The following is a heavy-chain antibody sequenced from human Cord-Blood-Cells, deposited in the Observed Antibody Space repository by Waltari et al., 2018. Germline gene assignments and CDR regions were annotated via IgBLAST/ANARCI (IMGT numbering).Heavy chain of an antibody. D-gene: IGHD7-27*01. CDR2: IFSNDEK. J-gene: IGHJ4*02. CDR1: GFSLSNARMG. CDR3: ARSSELGFDY. Sequence: QVTLKESGPVLVKPTETLTLTCTVSGFSLSNARMGVSWIRQPPGKALEWLAHIFSNDEKSYSTSLKSRLTISKDTSKSQVVLTMTNMGPVDTATYYCARSSELGFDYWGQGTLVTVSS. V-gene: IGHV2-26*01.